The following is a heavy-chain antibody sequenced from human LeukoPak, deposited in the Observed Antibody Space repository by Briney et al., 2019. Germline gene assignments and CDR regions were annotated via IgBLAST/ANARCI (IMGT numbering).Heavy chain of an antibody. V-gene: IGHV1-18*01. J-gene: IGHJ6*02. CDR3: ARLEYYDILTGYSPSGMDV. D-gene: IGHD3-9*01. CDR2: ISAYNGNT. CDR1: GYTFTSYG. Sequence: GASVKVSCKASGYTFTSYGISWVRQAPGQGLEWMGWISAYNGNTNYAQKLQSRVTMTTDTSTSTAYMELRSLRSDDTAVYYCARLEYYDILTGYSPSGMDVWGQGTTVTVSS.